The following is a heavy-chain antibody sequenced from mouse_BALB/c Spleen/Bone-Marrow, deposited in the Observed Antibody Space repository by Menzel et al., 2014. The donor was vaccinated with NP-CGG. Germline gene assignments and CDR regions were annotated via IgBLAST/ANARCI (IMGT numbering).Heavy chain of an antibody. Sequence: VKLMESGAELVKPGASVKMSCKASGYTFTSYWMHWVKQRPGQGLEWIGAIDPSDNYTRYNQEFKGKATLTVDTSSSTAYMQLSSLTAEDSAVYYCTNLGTYWGQGTLGTVSA. D-gene: IGHD2-14*01. CDR1: GYTFTSYW. CDR3: TNLGTY. V-gene: IGHV1S127*01. CDR2: IDPSDNYT. J-gene: IGHJ3*01.